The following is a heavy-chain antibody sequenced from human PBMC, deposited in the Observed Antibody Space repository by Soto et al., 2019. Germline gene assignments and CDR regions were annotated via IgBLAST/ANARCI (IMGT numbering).Heavy chain of an antibody. J-gene: IGHJ4*02. CDR3: ARDRAAGGY. D-gene: IGHD6-13*01. CDR1: GFSFSNYE. CDR2: ISSGGDTI. Sequence: LRLSCAASGFSFSNYEMNWVRQAPGKGLEWVAYISSGGDTIHYADSVRGRFTVSRDNARNSLSLQMNTLRVEDTALYYCARDRAAGGYWGQGTLVTVSS. V-gene: IGHV3-48*03.